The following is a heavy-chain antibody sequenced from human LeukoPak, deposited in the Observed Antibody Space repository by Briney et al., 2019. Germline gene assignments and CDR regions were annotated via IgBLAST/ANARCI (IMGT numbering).Heavy chain of an antibody. Sequence: SVKVSCKASGYTFTSYGITWARQAPGQGLEWMGGIIPVSRTSNYAQKFQGRVTITAVESTSTAYMELSSLRSEDTAVYYCASGLDYGGVRYWGQGTLVTVSS. V-gene: IGHV1-69*13. J-gene: IGHJ4*02. CDR3: ASGLDYGGVRY. D-gene: IGHD4-23*01. CDR1: GYTFTSYG. CDR2: IIPVSRTS.